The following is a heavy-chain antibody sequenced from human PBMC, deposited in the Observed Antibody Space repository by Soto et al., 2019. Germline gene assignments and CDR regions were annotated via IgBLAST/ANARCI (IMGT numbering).Heavy chain of an antibody. CDR1: GFDFSGYT. J-gene: IGHJ6*02. V-gene: IGHV3-30-3*01. CDR2: ISYDGSDK. Sequence: QVHLEESGGGVVQPGGSLRLSCAGSGFDFSGYTIHWVRQAPGKGLEWVAVISYDGSDKYYADSVKGRFTISRDNAKNTLYLQMNSLRIEDTAVYYCARVDCSTTTCYYYGFDVWGQGTTVTVSS. D-gene: IGHD2-2*01. CDR3: ARVDCSTTTCYYYGFDV.